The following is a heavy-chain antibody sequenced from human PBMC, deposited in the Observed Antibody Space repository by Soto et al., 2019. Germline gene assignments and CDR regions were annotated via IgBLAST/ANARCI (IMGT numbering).Heavy chain of an antibody. CDR3: ARAPGGLYDFWSGYSRLNFDY. CDR1: GFTFSSYS. V-gene: IGHV3-21*01. D-gene: IGHD3-3*01. Sequence: PGGSLRLSCAASGFTFSSYSMNWVRQAPGKGLEWVSSISSSSSYIYYADSVKGRFTISRDNAKNSLYLQMNSLRAEDTAVYYCARAPGGLYDFWSGYSRLNFDYWGQGTLVTVSS. J-gene: IGHJ4*02. CDR2: ISSSSSYI.